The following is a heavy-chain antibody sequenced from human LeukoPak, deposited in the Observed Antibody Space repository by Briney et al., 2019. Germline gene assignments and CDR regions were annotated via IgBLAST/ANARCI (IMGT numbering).Heavy chain of an antibody. J-gene: IGHJ5*02. CDR3: ARDRRSWFDP. Sequence: SETLSLTCTVSGDSVSSDYWSWIRQPPGKGLEWIAYISYSGNTNYNPSLKSRVTISVDTSKNQFSLKLSSVTAADTAVYYCARDRRSWFDPWGQGTLVTVSS. CDR2: ISYSGNT. CDR1: GDSVSSDY. V-gene: IGHV4-59*02.